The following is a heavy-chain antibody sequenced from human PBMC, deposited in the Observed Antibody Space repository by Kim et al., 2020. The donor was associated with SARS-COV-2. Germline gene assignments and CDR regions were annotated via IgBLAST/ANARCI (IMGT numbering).Heavy chain of an antibody. D-gene: IGHD3-10*01. J-gene: IGHJ4*02. CDR2: IIPIFGTA. CDR1: GGTFSSYA. V-gene: IGHV1-69*13. Sequence: SVKVSCKASGGTFSSYAISWVRQAPGQGLEWMGGIIPIFGTANYAQKFQGRVTITADESTSTAYMELSSLRSEDTAVYYCARSARARVYYGSGSYFDYWGQGALVTVSS. CDR3: ARSARARVYYGSGSYFDY.